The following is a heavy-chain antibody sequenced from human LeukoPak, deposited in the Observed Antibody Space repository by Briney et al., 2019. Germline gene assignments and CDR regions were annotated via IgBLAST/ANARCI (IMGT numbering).Heavy chain of an antibody. J-gene: IGHJ4*02. V-gene: IGHV3-11*05. Sequence: LFCSAAAFSTINYYIRWIRHHPPGRGLWLSYISGNTVNTNYADSVKSRCTISRDNTKNTMYLQMNSLRAEDTAVYYCATDGAAAGPDRADFDYWGQGTLVTVSS. CDR2: ISGNTVNT. CDR1: AFSTINYY. D-gene: IGHD6-13*01. CDR3: ATDGAAAGPDRADFDY.